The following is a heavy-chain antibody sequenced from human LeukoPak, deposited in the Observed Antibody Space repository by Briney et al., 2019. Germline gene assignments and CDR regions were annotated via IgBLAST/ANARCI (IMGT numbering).Heavy chain of an antibody. J-gene: IGHJ4*02. CDR3: ARNFGY. CDR2: ISQSGST. Sequence: PSETLSLTCAVSGASISSTSWWSWVRQPPGGGLQWIGEISQSGSTNYNPSLKSRVTISIDTSNNQISLKVTSVTAADTAMYFCARNFGYWGQGTLVTVSS. CDR1: GASISSTSW. V-gene: IGHV4-4*02.